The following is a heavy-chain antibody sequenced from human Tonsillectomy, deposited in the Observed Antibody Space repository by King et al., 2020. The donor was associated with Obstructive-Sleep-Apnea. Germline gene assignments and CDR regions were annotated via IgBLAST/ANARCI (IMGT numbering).Heavy chain of an antibody. V-gene: IGHV3-15*01. CDR1: GFTFSNYW. Sequence: VQLVESGGGLVKPGGSLRLSCAASGFTFSNYWMSWVRQAPGKGLEWIGRIKSKTDGGTTDYAAPVNGRFTNSREDSKNTLYLQMNSLKTEDTAVYYCTTEMGLRNDAFDIWGQGTMVTVSS. D-gene: IGHD4-17*01. CDR3: TTEMGLRNDAFDI. CDR2: IKSKTDGGTT. J-gene: IGHJ3*02.